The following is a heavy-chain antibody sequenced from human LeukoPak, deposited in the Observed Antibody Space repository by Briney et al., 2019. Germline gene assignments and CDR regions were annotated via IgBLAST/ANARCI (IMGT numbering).Heavy chain of an antibody. CDR3: ARGPLGYDFWSGYYRGTEGNNWFDP. D-gene: IGHD3-3*01. CDR2: ISSSSSTI. J-gene: IGHJ5*02. V-gene: IGHV3-48*01. CDR1: GFTFSSYS. Sequence: GGSLRLSCAASGFTFSSYSMNWVRQAPGTGLEWGSYISSSSSTIYYADSVKGRFTISRDNAKNSLYLQMISLRAEDTAVYYCARGPLGYDFWSGYYRGTEGNNWFDPWGQGTLVTVSS.